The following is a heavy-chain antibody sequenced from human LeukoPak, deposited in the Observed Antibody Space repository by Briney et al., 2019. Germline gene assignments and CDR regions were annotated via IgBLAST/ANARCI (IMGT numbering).Heavy chain of an antibody. CDR1: GGTFSSYA. D-gene: IGHD1-26*01. CDR3: AREKDSGSYYNWFDP. V-gene: IGHV1-69*13. CDR2: IIPIFGTA. J-gene: IGHJ5*02. Sequence: ASVKVSCKASGGTFSSYAISWVRQAPGRGLEWMGGIIPIFGTANYAQKFQGRVTITADESTSTAYMELSSLRSEDTAVYYCAREKDSGSYYNWFDPWGQGTLVTVSS.